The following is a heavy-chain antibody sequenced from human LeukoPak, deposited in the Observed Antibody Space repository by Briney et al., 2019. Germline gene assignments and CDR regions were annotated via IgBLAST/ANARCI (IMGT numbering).Heavy chain of an antibody. Sequence: SSETLSLTCALYGGSFSGYYWSWIRQPPGKGLEWIGEINHSGSTNYNPSLKSRVTISVDTSKNQFSLKLSSVTAADTAVYYCATFVDTAMGYFDYWGQGTLVTVSS. J-gene: IGHJ4*02. CDR2: INHSGST. D-gene: IGHD5-18*01. CDR1: GGSFSGYY. V-gene: IGHV4-34*01. CDR3: ATFVDTAMGYFDY.